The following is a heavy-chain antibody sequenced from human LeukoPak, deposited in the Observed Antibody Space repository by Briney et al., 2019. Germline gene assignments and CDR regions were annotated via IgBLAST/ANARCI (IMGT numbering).Heavy chain of an antibody. CDR1: GGSISSSSYY. Sequence: SETLSLTCTVSGGSISSSSYYWGWIRQPPGKGLEWIGSIYYSGSTYYNPSLKSRVTISVDTSKNQFSLKLSSVTAADTAVYYCARASLGPDFYGSGSYPYYFDYWGQGTLVTVSS. D-gene: IGHD3-10*01. CDR2: IYYSGST. V-gene: IGHV4-39*07. J-gene: IGHJ4*02. CDR3: ARASLGPDFYGSGSYPYYFDY.